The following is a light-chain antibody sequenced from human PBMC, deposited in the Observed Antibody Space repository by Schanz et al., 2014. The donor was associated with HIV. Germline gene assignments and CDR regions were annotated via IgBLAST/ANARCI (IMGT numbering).Light chain of an antibody. J-gene: IGLJ1*01. V-gene: IGLV2-14*01. Sequence: QSALTQPASVSGSPGQSITISCTGTSGDVGRYDYVSWYQQHPGKAPKLMIYEVSKRPSGVSDRFSGSKSGNTASLTISGLQAEDEADYYCSSYTSSSPYVFGTGTKLTVL. CDR2: EVS. CDR3: SSYTSSSPYV. CDR1: SGDVGRYDY.